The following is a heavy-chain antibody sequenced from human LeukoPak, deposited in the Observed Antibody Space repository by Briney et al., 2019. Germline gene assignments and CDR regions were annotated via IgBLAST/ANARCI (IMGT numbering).Heavy chain of an antibody. J-gene: IGHJ4*02. CDR2: VNHSGYT. Sequence: SETLSLTCGVSGTSFSSYYWSWIRQIPGKGLEWIGEVNHSGYTNMNPSLKSRVTISVDTSKNQFSLRMSTVTAADTAVYFCARMTTGHDYWGQGTLVTVSS. D-gene: IGHD4-17*01. CDR1: GTSFSSYY. CDR3: ARMTTGHDY. V-gene: IGHV4-34*01.